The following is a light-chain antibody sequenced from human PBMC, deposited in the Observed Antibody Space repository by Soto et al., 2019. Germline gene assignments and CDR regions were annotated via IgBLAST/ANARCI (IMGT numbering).Light chain of an antibody. CDR1: SSDVGGFDH. CDR3: NSFTTTNTYV. CDR2: DVS. Sequence: QSALTQPASVSGSPGQSITISCTGASSDVGGFDHVSWYQQHPGTVPRLLIYDVSSRPSGVSDRFSGSKSGNTASLTISGLQAEDEADYYCNSFTTTNTYVFGTGTKLTVL. J-gene: IGLJ1*01. V-gene: IGLV2-14*03.